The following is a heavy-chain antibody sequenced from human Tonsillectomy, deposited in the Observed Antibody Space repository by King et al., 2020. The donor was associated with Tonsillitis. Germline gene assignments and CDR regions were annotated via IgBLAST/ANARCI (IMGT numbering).Heavy chain of an antibody. D-gene: IGHD2-15*01. Sequence: VQLVESGGGLVKPGGSLRLSCAASGFTFSDYYMSWIRQAPGKGLEWVSYISSSSSYTNYADSVKGRFTISRDNAKNSLYLQRNSLRAEDTAVYYCAKRRGVGYCSGGSCRHPREWYFDLWGRGTLVTVSS. CDR3: AKRRGVGYCSGGSCRHPREWYFDL. V-gene: IGHV3-11*05. CDR1: GFTFSDYY. J-gene: IGHJ2*01. CDR2: ISSSSSYT.